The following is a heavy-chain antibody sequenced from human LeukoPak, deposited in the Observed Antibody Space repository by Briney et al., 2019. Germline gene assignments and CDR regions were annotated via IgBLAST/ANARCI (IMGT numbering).Heavy chain of an antibody. Sequence: PGGSLRLSCAASGFTFSSYAMSWVRQAPGRGLEWVSAISGRDGRTYYTDSVKGRFTTSRDNSRDTLYLQMNSLRAEDTAVYYCSTSPSFGSSWYQFNYWGQGTLVTVSS. V-gene: IGHV3-23*01. D-gene: IGHD6-13*01. CDR1: GFTFSSYA. CDR2: ISGRDGRT. CDR3: STSPSFGSSWYQFNY. J-gene: IGHJ4*02.